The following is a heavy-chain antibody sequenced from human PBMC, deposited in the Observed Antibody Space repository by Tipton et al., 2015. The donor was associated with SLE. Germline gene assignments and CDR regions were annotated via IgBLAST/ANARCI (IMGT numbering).Heavy chain of an antibody. J-gene: IGHJ4*02. CDR1: GGSISSYY. Sequence: TLSLTCTVSGGSISSYYWSWIRQPPGKGLESVGYIYYSGSTNYNPSLKSRVTISVDTSKNQFSLKLTSVTAADTAVYYCAKGRGTSSGCLGYWGQGILVTVSS. V-gene: IGHV4-59*01. D-gene: IGHD2-2*01. CDR2: IYYSGST. CDR3: AKGRGTSSGCLGY.